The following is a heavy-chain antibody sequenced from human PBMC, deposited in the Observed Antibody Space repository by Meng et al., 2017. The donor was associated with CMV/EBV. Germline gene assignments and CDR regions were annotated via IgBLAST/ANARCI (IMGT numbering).Heavy chain of an antibody. CDR3: ARHGDTAMVVGIDY. D-gene: IGHD5-18*01. V-gene: IGHV4-4*07. CDR2: IYTSGST. J-gene: IGHJ4*02. CDR1: GGSISNYY. Sequence: QVQLQGSGPGLGKPSETLSLTCTVSGGSISNYYWSWIRQPGGKGLEWIGRIYTSGSTNYNPSLKSRVTMSVDTSKNQFSLKLSSVTAADTAVYYCARHGDTAMVVGIDYWGQGTLVTVSS.